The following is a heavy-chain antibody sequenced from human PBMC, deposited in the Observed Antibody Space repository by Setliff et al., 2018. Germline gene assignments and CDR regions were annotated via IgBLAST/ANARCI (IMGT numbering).Heavy chain of an antibody. CDR2: IYHSGST. CDR3: ATLTGDRGVDY. D-gene: IGHD7-27*01. V-gene: IGHV4-39*07. Sequence: SETLSLTCTVSGGSISSSSYYWGWIRQPPGKGLEWIGNIYHSGSTYYKPSLKSRVTISVDTSKNQFSLNLNSVTAADTAVYYCATLTGDRGVDYWGQGRLVTVSS. CDR1: GGSISSSSYY. J-gene: IGHJ4*02.